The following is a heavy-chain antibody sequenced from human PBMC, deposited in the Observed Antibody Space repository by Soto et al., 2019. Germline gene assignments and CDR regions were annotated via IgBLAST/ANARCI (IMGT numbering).Heavy chain of an antibody. CDR1: GYTFTSYG. Sequence: QVQLVQSGPAVKKPGASVKVSCKTSGYTFTSYGISWVRQAPGQGLEWMGWITTDKGKTTYAQKFQGRVTMPTDTARSTGYMELRSLIPDDTAVYYCATRSPAFDYWGQGTLVAVSS. CDR3: ATRSPAFDY. CDR2: ITTDKGKT. J-gene: IGHJ4*02. V-gene: IGHV1-18*01.